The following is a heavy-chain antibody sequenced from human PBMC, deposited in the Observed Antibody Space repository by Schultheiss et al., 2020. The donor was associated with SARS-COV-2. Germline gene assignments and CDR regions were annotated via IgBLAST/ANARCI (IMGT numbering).Heavy chain of an antibody. Sequence: GGSLRLSCAASGFTLSNYAMHWVRQAPGKGLEYVSAISSNGGSTYYANSVKGRFTISRDNSKNTLYLQMGSLRAEDMAVYYCARDAVAGGYFYYFDYWGQGTLVTVSS. CDR2: ISSNGGST. J-gene: IGHJ4*02. CDR1: GFTLSNYA. CDR3: ARDAVAGGYFYYFDY. D-gene: IGHD5-12*01. V-gene: IGHV3-64*01.